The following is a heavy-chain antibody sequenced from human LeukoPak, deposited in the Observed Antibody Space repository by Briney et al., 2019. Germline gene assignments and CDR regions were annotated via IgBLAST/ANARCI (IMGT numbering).Heavy chain of an antibody. Sequence: GGSLRLSCGASGFTFNTCAMICVRQARGKGVEGVSAISESGSGTYYADSVKGRFTISRDDSKNTLYLQMNSLRVDDTALYYCAKGVFGVNRAFDYWGQGTLVTVSS. D-gene: IGHD3-3*01. CDR1: GFTFNTCA. V-gene: IGHV3-23*01. CDR3: AKGVFGVNRAFDY. J-gene: IGHJ4*02. CDR2: ISESGSGT.